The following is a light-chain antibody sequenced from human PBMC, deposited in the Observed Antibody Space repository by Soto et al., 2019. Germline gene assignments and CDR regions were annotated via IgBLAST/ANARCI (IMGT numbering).Light chain of an antibody. V-gene: IGKV3-20*01. J-gene: IGKJ3*01. CDR1: QSVSSSY. Sequence: EIVLTQSPGTLSLSPGERATLSCRASQSVSSSYLAWYQQKPGQAPRLLIYGASSRATGIPDRFSGSGSGTDFTLTISRLEPEDFPVYYCQQYGRSLFTFGPGTKVDIK. CDR2: GAS. CDR3: QQYGRSLFT.